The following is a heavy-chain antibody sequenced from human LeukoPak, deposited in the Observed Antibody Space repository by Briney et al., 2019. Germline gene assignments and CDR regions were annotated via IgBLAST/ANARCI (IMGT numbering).Heavy chain of an antibody. D-gene: IGHD6-13*01. Sequence: GESLKISCKGSGYSFSSYWIGWVRQMPGKGPEWMGIIYPGDSDTRYSPSFQGHVSISADKSISTAFLQWSSLKASDTAIYYCARHEVTAAAGTEFDSWGQGTLVTVSS. J-gene: IGHJ4*02. CDR1: GYSFSSYW. CDR2: IYPGDSDT. CDR3: ARHEVTAAAGTEFDS. V-gene: IGHV5-51*01.